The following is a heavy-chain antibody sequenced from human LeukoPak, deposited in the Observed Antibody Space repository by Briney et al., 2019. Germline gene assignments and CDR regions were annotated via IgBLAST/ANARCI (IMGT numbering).Heavy chain of an antibody. CDR1: GGSISSYY. J-gene: IGHJ2*01. Sequence: SETLSRTCTVSGGSISSYYWSWIRQPPGKGLEWIGYIYYSGSTNYNPPLKGRVTISVDTSKNQFSLKLSSVTAADTAVYYCARYRVSRDGYNFAGTGWYFDLWGRGTLVTVSS. D-gene: IGHD5-24*01. CDR2: IYYSGST. V-gene: IGHV4-59*01. CDR3: ARYRVSRDGYNFAGTGWYFDL.